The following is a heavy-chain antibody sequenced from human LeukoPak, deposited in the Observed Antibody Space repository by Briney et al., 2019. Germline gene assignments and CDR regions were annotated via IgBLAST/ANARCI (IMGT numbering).Heavy chain of an antibody. Sequence: SETLSLTCTVSSGSISSYYWSWIRQPPGKGLEWIGYIYYSGSTNYNPSLKSRVTISVDTSKNQFSLKLSSVTAADTAVYYCARQFGVVGSGFDYWGQGTLVTVSS. V-gene: IGHV4-59*08. CDR3: ARQFGVVGSGFDY. D-gene: IGHD3-3*01. CDR2: IYYSGST. CDR1: SGSISSYY. J-gene: IGHJ4*02.